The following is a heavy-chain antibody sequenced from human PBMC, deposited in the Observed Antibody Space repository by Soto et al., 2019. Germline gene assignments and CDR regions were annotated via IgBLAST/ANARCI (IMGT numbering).Heavy chain of an antibody. D-gene: IGHD3-3*01. J-gene: IGHJ4*02. CDR3: ARISTHQYDHSGYYSPTDYLDS. V-gene: IGHV4-38-2*01. CDR2: VYHSGSS. CDR1: GYSISRGYY. Sequence: PSETLSVTCDVSGYSISRGYYWGWLRQPPGKGLEWIGGVYHSGSSQYDPSLKTRVTISVDTSENQFSLKLTSVTAADTAVYYCARISTHQYDHSGYYSPTDYLDSWSQGSLVT.